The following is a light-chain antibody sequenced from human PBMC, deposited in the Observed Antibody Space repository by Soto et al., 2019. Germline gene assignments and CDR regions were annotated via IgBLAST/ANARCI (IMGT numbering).Light chain of an antibody. Sequence: DIQMTQSPSSLSASVGDRVTITCRASQNIYRYLNWYQQETGKAPNLLIYGASSLQSGVPSRFSGSGSGTDFTLTIDSLQPEDFATYYCQQSFSTPWTLGQGTKVDIK. J-gene: IGKJ1*01. CDR1: QNIYRY. CDR2: GAS. CDR3: QQSFSTPWT. V-gene: IGKV1-39*01.